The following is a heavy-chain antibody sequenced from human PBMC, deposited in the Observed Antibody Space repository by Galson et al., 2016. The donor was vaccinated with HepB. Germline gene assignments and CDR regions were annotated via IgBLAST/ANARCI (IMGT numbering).Heavy chain of an antibody. Sequence: SLRLSCAASGVTISNNYMRWVRQPPGKGLEWVSLMYSSGSTQYADSVKGRFTISRDKSKKTLYLQMNSLRAEDTAVYYCATDNPNSNRDDAFDIWGQGTMVTVSS. CDR3: ATDNPNSNRDDAFDI. V-gene: IGHV3-53*01. J-gene: IGHJ3*02. D-gene: IGHD6-13*01. CDR1: GVTISNNY. CDR2: MYSSGST.